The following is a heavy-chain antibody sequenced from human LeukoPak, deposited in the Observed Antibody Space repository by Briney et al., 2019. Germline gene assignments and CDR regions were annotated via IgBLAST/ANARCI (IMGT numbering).Heavy chain of an antibody. D-gene: IGHD4-23*01. CDR2: IYPSENT. CDR3: ARNAGNSDVDY. V-gene: IGHV4-4*02. Sequence: KASETLSLTCAISGGSITSTNWWTGFRQPPGKGREWLGEIYPSENTNYNPSLNSRVTMSVDKSNNQFSLRLNSVTAADTAVYYCARNAGNSDVDYWGQGTLVTVSS. J-gene: IGHJ4*02. CDR1: GGSITSTNW.